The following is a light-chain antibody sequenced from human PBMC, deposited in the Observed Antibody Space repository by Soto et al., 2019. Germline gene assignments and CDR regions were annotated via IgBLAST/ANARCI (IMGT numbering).Light chain of an antibody. Sequence: DLQMTQSPSSLSASVGDRVTITCRASQGIRNGLGWYQQKPGKAPKRLIYAAFSLQGGVPSRFSGSGSGTEFTLTISSLQPEDFATYYCLQHNSYPWTFGQGTKVEIK. CDR2: AAF. V-gene: IGKV1-17*01. J-gene: IGKJ1*01. CDR3: LQHNSYPWT. CDR1: QGIRNG.